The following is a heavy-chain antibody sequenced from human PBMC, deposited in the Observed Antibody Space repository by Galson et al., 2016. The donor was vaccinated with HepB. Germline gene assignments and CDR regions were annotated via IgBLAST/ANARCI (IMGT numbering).Heavy chain of an antibody. CDR2: ISGYNGNT. V-gene: IGHV1-18*04. Sequence: SCKASGYTFSSNDFSWVRQAPGQGLEWMGWISGYNGNTNYAQKFQGRVTMTRDTSTSTAYMELRSLRSEDTAVYYCARGGSGYSYGYGHWGQGTLVIVSS. CDR1: GYTFSSND. CDR3: ARGGSGYSYGYGH. J-gene: IGHJ4*02. D-gene: IGHD5-18*01.